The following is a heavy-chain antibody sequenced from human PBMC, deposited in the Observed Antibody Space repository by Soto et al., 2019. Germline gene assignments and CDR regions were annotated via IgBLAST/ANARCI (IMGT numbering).Heavy chain of an antibody. CDR3: ARSQHSPYYYDSSGYLNLDY. Sequence: GASVTVSCQASGGTFISYAISWVRQAPGQGLEWMGGIIPIFGTANYAQKFQGRVTITADESTSTAYMELSSLRSEDTAVYYCARSQHSPYYYDSSGYLNLDYWGQGTLVTVSS. CDR1: GGTFISYA. CDR2: IIPIFGTA. D-gene: IGHD3-22*01. J-gene: IGHJ4*02. V-gene: IGHV1-69*13.